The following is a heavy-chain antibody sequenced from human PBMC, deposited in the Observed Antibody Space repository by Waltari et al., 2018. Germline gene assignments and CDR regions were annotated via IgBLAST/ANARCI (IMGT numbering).Heavy chain of an antibody. D-gene: IGHD6-13*01. CDR2: ISYDGSNT. CDR1: GFTFKNYA. CDR3: VETPGIATSAFAS. Sequence: QVQLVESGGGVVQPGRSLRRSWSASGFTFKNYAMHWVRQAPGKGLEWVAVISYDGSNTYYADSVKGRFTISRDNSRDTLYLQMSSLRVEDTAVYYCVETPGIATSAFASWGQGTLVTVSS. J-gene: IGHJ5*01. V-gene: IGHV3-30-3*01.